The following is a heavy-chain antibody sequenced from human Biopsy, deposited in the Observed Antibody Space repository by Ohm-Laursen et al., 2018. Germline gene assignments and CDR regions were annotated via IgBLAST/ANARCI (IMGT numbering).Heavy chain of an antibody. D-gene: IGHD6-19*01. V-gene: IGHV4-59*08. J-gene: IGHJ3*02. CDR1: AGNISGSS. CDR3: AKHGSGWTGDDAFHI. CDR2: ISYSRDT. Sequence: SGTLSFTCTVFAGNISGSSWSRIRQAPGKGLEWIGFISYSRDTNYNPSLKSRITIAVDTSKNHFSLKMTSVTAADTAVYYCAKHGSGWTGDDAFHIWGQGTMVTVSS.